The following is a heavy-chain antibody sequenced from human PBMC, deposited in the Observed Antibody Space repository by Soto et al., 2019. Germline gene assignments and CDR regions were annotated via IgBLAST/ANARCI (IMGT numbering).Heavy chain of an antibody. D-gene: IGHD6-19*01. Sequence: GGSLRLSCAASDLTVSNNYMSWVRQAPGKGLEWVSAIYGGERTYYADSVEGRFTISRDSSKNTLYLQMNSLRAEDTAVYYCARGLNSYGWLDYWGPGTLVTVSS. J-gene: IGHJ4*02. CDR1: DLTVSNNY. CDR2: IYGGERT. V-gene: IGHV3-53*01. CDR3: ARGLNSYGWLDY.